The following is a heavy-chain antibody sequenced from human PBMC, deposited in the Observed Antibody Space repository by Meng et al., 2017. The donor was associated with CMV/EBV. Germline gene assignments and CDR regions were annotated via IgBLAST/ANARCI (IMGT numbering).Heavy chain of an antibody. CDR1: GFTFSSYW. CDR2: IKQDGSEK. V-gene: IGHV3-7*03. J-gene: IGHJ4*02. D-gene: IGHD3-22*01. CDR3: AKSSQGYYDSRGLGY. Sequence: GESLKISCAASGFTFSSYWMSWVRQAPGKGLEWVANIKQDGSEKYYVDSVKGRFTISRDNAKNSLYLQMNSLRAEDTALYYCAKSSQGYYDSRGLGYWGQGTLVTVSS.